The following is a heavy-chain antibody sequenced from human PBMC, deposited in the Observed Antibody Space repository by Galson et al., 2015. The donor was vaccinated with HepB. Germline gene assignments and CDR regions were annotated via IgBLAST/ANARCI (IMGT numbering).Heavy chain of an antibody. V-gene: IGHV3-30*18. CDR2: ISYDGSNK. Sequence: SLRLSCAASGFTFSNNGMHWVRQAPGKGLEWVTVISYDGSNKYYADSVKGRFTISRDNSKNTLFLQMNSLRPEDTAVYYCSKSHSFSRTWAFDYWGQGTLVTVSS. CDR1: GFTFSNNG. CDR3: SKSHSFSRTWAFDY. J-gene: IGHJ4*02. D-gene: IGHD3-3*02.